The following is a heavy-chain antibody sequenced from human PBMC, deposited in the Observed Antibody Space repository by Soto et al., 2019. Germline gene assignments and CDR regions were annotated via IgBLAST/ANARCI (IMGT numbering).Heavy chain of an antibody. D-gene: IGHD2-15*01. V-gene: IGHV1-2*02. Sequence: ASVKVSCKASGYTFTGYYMHWVRQAPGQGLEWMGWINPNSGGTNYAQKFQGRVTMTRDTSISTAYMELSRLRSDDTAVYYCARGRSGGSCYSVFTSCGLTFDYWGQGTLVTVSS. CDR1: GYTFTGYY. J-gene: IGHJ4*02. CDR2: INPNSGGT. CDR3: ARGRSGGSCYSVFTSCGLTFDY.